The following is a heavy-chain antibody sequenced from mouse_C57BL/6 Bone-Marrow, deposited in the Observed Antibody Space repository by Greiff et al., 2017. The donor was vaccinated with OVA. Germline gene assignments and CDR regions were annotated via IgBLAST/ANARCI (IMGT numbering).Heavy chain of an antibody. CDR1: GYTFTSYW. D-gene: IGHD2-1*01. Sequence: QVQLKQPGAELVRPGTSVKLSCKASGYTFTSYWMHWVKQRPGQGLEWIGVIDPSDSYTNYNQKFKGKATLTVDTSSSTAYMQLSSLTSEDSAVYYCASFYSSRYFDVWGTGTTVTVSS. V-gene: IGHV1-59*01. J-gene: IGHJ1*03. CDR3: ASFYSSRYFDV. CDR2: IDPSDSYT.